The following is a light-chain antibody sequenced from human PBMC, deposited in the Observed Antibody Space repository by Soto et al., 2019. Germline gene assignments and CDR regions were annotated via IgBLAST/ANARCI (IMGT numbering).Light chain of an antibody. CDR1: QSISNH. Sequence: DRPLTPSPSPLSSTVEDKVPLTCRASQSISNHLNWYQQKPGKAPKLLIFAASSLQSGVPSRFSGSRSGPDFTLTISSLQPEDFATYYCQQSDSSPPTFGQGTKVDI. V-gene: IGKV1-39*01. J-gene: IGKJ1*01. CDR3: QQSDSSPPT. CDR2: AAS.